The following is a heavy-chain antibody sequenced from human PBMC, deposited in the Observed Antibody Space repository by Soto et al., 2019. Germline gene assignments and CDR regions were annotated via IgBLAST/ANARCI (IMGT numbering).Heavy chain of an antibody. CDR2: IHYSGST. V-gene: IGHV4-59*08. Sequence: SETLSLTCTVSGGSISRYYWSWIRQPPGKGLEWIGNIHYSGSTDYNPSLKSRVTISVDTSKNQFSLKLSSVTAADTAVYYCARLRRDDYYYYIDVWGKGTTVTVSS. CDR3: ARLRRDDYYYYIDV. J-gene: IGHJ6*03. CDR1: GGSISRYY.